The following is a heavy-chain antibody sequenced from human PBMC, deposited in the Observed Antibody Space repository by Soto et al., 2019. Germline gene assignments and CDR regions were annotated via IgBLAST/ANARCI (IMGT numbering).Heavy chain of an antibody. J-gene: IGHJ5*02. CDR3: AREGGDLNWFDP. D-gene: IGHD4-17*01. CDR2: ISSSSRTI. V-gene: IGHV3-48*01. Sequence: EVQLVESGGGLVQPGGSLRLSCAASGFTFSSYSMNWVRQAPGKGLEWVSYISSSSRTIYYADSVKGRFTISRDNAKNSLYLQMNSLRAEDTDVYYCAREGGDLNWFDPWGQGTLVTVSS. CDR1: GFTFSSYS.